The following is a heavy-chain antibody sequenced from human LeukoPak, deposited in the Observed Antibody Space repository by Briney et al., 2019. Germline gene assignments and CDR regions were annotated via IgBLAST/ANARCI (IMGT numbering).Heavy chain of an antibody. J-gene: IGHJ5*02. V-gene: IGHV4-39*07. Sequence: SETLSLTCTASGGSISSSSYYWGWIRQPPGKGLEWIGSIYYSGSTYYNPSLKSRVTISVDTSKNQFSLKLSSVTAADTAVYYCARPRTGTPAWFDPWGQGTLVTVSS. CDR1: GGSISSSSYY. CDR2: IYYSGST. CDR3: ARPRTGTPAWFDP. D-gene: IGHD1-1*01.